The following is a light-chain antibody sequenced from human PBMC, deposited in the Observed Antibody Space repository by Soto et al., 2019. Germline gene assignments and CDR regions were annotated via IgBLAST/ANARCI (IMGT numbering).Light chain of an antibody. J-gene: IGKJ3*01. CDR1: QSLLHSNGYNY. Sequence: EIVMTQSPLSLPVTPGEPASISCRSSQSLLHSNGYNYLDWYLQRPGQSPQLLIYLGSNRAPGVPDRFSGSGSGTDFILKISTVEAEDVGVYYCMQALHTPLFTFGPGTTVNIK. CDR3: MQALHTPLFT. V-gene: IGKV2-28*01. CDR2: LGS.